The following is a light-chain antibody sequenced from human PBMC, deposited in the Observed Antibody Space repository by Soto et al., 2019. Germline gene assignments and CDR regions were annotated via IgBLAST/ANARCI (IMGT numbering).Light chain of an antibody. CDR2: GAS. V-gene: IGKV3-20*01. J-gene: IGKJ2*01. Sequence: EIILTQSPGTLSLSPGERATLSCRASQSVSSNYLGWYQQKPGQAPRLLIYGASSRATGISDRFSGSGSGTEFTLTISRLEPEDFAVYYCHQFGISPFTFGQGTKLEIK. CDR1: QSVSSNY. CDR3: HQFGISPFT.